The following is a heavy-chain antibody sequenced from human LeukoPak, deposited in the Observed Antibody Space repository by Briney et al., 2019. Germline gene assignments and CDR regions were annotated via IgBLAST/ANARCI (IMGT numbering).Heavy chain of an antibody. V-gene: IGHV3-23*01. D-gene: IGHD3-3*01. J-gene: IGHJ4*02. CDR2: IIGSGSTT. Sequence: GGSLRLSCAASGFSFSSYAMSWVRQAPGKGLEWVSGIIGSGSTTYYANSVKGRFTISRDNSKNTLFVQMKDLRAEDTAIYYCTRNPSRAGFWSASSLYFCDSWGQGTLVTVSS. CDR3: TRNPSRAGFWSASSLYFCDS. CDR1: GFSFSSYA.